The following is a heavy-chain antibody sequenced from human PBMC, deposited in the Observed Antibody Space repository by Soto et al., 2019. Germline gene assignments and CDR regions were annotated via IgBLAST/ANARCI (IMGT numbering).Heavy chain of an antibody. Sequence: ASVKVSCKASGYTFTSYAMHWVRQAPGQRLEWMGWINAGNGNTKYSQKFQGRVTITRDTSASTAYMELSSLRSEDTAVYYCARARVGAAAYYYGMDVGGQGTTVTVSS. CDR3: ARARVGAAAYYYGMDV. V-gene: IGHV1-3*01. J-gene: IGHJ6*02. CDR2: INAGNGNT. D-gene: IGHD6-13*01. CDR1: GYTFTSYA.